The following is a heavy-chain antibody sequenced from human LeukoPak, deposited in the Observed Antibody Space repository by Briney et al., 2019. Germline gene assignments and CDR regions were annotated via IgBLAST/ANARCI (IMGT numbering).Heavy chain of an antibody. Sequence: GGSLRLSCAASGFTFSSYAMSWVRQAPGKGLEWVSAISGSGGSTYYADSVKGRFTISRDNSKNTLYLQMNSLRAEDTAVYYCARGGGTAAREAQLYYYYYMDVWGKGTTVTVSS. CDR3: ARGGGTAAREAQLYYYYYMDV. CDR1: GFTFSSYA. CDR2: ISGSGGST. V-gene: IGHV3-23*01. D-gene: IGHD6-6*01. J-gene: IGHJ6*03.